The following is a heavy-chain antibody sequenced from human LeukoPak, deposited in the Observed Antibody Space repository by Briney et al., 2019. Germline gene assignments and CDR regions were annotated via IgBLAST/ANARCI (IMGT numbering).Heavy chain of an antibody. V-gene: IGHV3-30*18. D-gene: IGHD3-22*01. CDR3: AKGAYYDSSGYYDYDY. CDR1: GFTSSSYG. Sequence: GGSLRLSCAASGFTSSSYGMHWVRQAPGKGLEWVAVISYDGSNKYYADSVKGRFTISRDNSKNTLYLQMNSLRAEDTAVYYCAKGAYYDSSGYYDYDYWGQGTLVTVSS. CDR2: ISYDGSNK. J-gene: IGHJ4*02.